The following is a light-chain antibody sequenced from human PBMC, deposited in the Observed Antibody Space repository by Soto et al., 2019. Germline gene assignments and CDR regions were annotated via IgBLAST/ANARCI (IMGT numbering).Light chain of an antibody. CDR1: QTVSSSY. Sequence: EIVLTQSPGTLSLSPGERATLSCRASQTVSSSYLAWYQQKPGQAPRLLIYGASSRATGIPDRFSGSGSGTDFTLTISRLEPEDVAVYYCQQYGNSPIFTFGPGTKVDIK. J-gene: IGKJ3*01. CDR3: QQYGNSPIFT. CDR2: GAS. V-gene: IGKV3-20*01.